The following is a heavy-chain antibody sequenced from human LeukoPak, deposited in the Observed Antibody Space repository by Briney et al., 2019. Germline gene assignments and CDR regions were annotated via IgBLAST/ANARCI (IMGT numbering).Heavy chain of an antibody. J-gene: IGHJ4*02. Sequence: SETLSLTCAVYGGSFSGYYWSWIRQPPGKGLEWIGEINHSGSTNYNPSLKSRVTISVDTSKNQFSLKLSSVTAADTAVYYCARHAWQQLVDYWGQGTLVTVSS. V-gene: IGHV4-34*01. CDR3: ARHAWQQLVDY. D-gene: IGHD6-13*01. CDR2: INHSGST. CDR1: GGSFSGYY.